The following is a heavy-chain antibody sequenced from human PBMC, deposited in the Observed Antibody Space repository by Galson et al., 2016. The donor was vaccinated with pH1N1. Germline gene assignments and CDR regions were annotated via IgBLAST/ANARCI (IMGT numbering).Heavy chain of an antibody. V-gene: IGHV4-4*02. D-gene: IGHD4-23*01. J-gene: IGHJ5*02. CDR3: ARDGGDYGGAGQYKYFDT. CDR1: GGSISSRNW. Sequence: SETLSLTCAVPGGSISSRNWWSWVRQPPGQGLEWIGEIYHIGGTNYNPPLKSRVAISLDKSKNHFSLNLASVTAADTAVYYCARDGGDYGGAGQYKYFDTWGQGTLVTVSS. CDR2: IYHIGGT.